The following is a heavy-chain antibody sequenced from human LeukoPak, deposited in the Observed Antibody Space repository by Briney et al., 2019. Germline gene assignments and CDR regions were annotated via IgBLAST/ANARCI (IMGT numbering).Heavy chain of an antibody. CDR3: AREWSSGYLSPPGY. CDR1: GFTFSSYS. V-gene: IGHV3-21*01. CDR2: ISSSSSYI. D-gene: IGHD3-22*01. J-gene: IGHJ4*02. Sequence: GGSLRLSCAASGFTFSSYSMNWVRQAPGKGLEWVSSISSSSSYIYYADSVKGRFTISRDNAKNSLYLRMNSLRAEDTAVYYCAREWSSGYLSPPGYWGQGTLVTVSS.